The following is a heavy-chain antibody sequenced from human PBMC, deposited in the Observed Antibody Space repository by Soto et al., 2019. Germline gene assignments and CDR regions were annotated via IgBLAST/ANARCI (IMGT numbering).Heavy chain of an antibody. CDR3: TRAQEPYYYHSSGYPYFDY. Sequence: PGGSLRLSCTASGFTFGDYAMSWFRQAPGKGLEWVGFIRSKAYGGTTEYAASVKGRFTISRDDSKSIAYLQMNSLKTEDTAVYYSTRAQEPYYYHSSGYPYFDYWGQGTLVTVSS. CDR1: GFTFGDYA. D-gene: IGHD3-22*01. V-gene: IGHV3-49*03. CDR2: IRSKAYGGTT. J-gene: IGHJ4*02.